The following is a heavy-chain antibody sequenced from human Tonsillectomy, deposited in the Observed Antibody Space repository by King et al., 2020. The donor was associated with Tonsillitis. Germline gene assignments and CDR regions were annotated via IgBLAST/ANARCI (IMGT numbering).Heavy chain of an antibody. CDR1: GFSFSSYA. CDR2: ISGSGGST. D-gene: IGHD2-21*01. CDR3: AVSDVPNYYYYYGMDV. Sequence: VQLVESGGGLVQPGGSLRLSCAASGFSFSSYAMSWVRQAPGKGLEWVSAISGSGGSTFYAESVKGRFTISRDNSKKTLYLQMNSLRAEDTAVYYCAVSDVPNYYYYYGMDVWGQGTTVIVSS. J-gene: IGHJ6*02. V-gene: IGHV3-23*04.